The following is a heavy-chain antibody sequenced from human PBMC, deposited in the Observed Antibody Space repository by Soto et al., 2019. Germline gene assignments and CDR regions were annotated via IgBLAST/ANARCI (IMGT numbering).Heavy chain of an antibody. Sequence: QVQLVQSGAEVKKPGASVKVSCKASGYTFTGYYMHWVRQAPGQGLEWMGWINPNSGGTNYAQKFQGGVTMPRDTSISTAYMELSRLRSDDTAVYYCARSPGGVVTAMYYFDYWGQGTLVTGSS. CDR2: INPNSGGT. V-gene: IGHV1-2*02. CDR3: ARSPGGVVTAMYYFDY. D-gene: IGHD2-21*02. J-gene: IGHJ4*02. CDR1: GYTFTGYY.